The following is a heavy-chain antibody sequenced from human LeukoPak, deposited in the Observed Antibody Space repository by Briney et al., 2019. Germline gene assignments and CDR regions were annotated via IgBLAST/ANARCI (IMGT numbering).Heavy chain of an antibody. V-gene: IGHV3-23*01. Sequence: GGSLRLSCAASGFIFSNYSMSWVRQAPGKWLEWVSAISGSGGTTYYADSGNGRFTISRDNSKTTVYLQMSSLRVEDTPVYYCAHPGVLIPLWGQGTLVTVSS. CDR3: AHPGVLIPL. CDR2: ISGSGGTT. J-gene: IGHJ4*02. D-gene: IGHD4/OR15-4a*01. CDR1: GFIFSNYS.